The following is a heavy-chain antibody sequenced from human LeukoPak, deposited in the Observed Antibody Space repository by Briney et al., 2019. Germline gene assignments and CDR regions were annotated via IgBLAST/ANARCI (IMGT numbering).Heavy chain of an antibody. CDR3: AELGITMIGGV. Sequence: GGSLRLSCAASGFTFSSYGMHWVRQAPGKGLEWVSYISSSGSTIYYADSVKGRFTISRDNAKNSLYLQMDSLRAEDTAVYYCAELGITMIGGVWGKGTTVTISS. D-gene: IGHD3-10*02. J-gene: IGHJ6*04. V-gene: IGHV3-48*04. CDR1: GFTFSSYG. CDR2: ISSSGSTI.